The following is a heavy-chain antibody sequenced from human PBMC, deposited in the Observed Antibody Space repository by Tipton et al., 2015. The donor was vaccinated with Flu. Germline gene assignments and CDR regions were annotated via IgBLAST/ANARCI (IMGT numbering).Heavy chain of an antibody. V-gene: IGHV4-39*01. J-gene: IGHJ3*02. CDR1: GDSISSTSDY. D-gene: IGHD5-12*01. CDR3: ARRPRYRGGTIDAFDI. Sequence: TLSLTCTVTGDSISSTSDYWAWIRQPPGKALEWIGSIYYTGHTFHNPSLKSRITLSVDTSNNQFSLQTTSVTAADTAVYYCARRPRYRGGTIDAFDIWGQGTRVTVSS. CDR2: IYYTGHT.